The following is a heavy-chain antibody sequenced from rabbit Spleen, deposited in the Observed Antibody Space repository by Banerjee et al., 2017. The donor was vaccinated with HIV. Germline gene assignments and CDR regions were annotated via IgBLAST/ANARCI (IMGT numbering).Heavy chain of an antibody. CDR3: ARGDNYFRFNL. J-gene: IGHJ4*01. V-gene: IGHV1S47*01. D-gene: IGHD2-1*01. Sequence: QEQLEESGGGLVKPEGSLTLTCKASGFSFSDRDVMCWVRQAPGKGLEWIACINTYTGKSVYASWAKGRFSVTRSTSLNTVTLQVNSLTVADTATYLCARGDNYFRFNLWGQGTLVTVS. CDR2: INTYTGKS. CDR1: GFSFSDRDV.